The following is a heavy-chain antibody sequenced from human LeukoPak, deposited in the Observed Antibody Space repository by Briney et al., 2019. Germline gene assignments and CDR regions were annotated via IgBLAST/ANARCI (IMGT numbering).Heavy chain of an antibody. CDR2: IRYNIENT. V-gene: IGHV3-23*01. Sequence: PGGSLRLSCAASGFTFSNYAMGWVRQAPGKGPEWVSSIRYNIENTHYADAVQGRFTISRDNSKNTLYLQMNSLRAEDTPRYYCAKASTRDTGYYFDSWGQGTLVSVSS. CDR1: GFTFSNYA. D-gene: IGHD3-9*01. CDR3: AKASTRDTGYYFDS. J-gene: IGHJ4*02.